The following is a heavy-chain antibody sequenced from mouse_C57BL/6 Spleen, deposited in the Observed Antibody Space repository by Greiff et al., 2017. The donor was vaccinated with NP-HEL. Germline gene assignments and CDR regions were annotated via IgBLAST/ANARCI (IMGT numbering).Heavy chain of an antibody. J-gene: IGHJ4*01. CDR2: INPNYGTT. V-gene: IGHV1-39*01. Sequence: VQLQQSGPELVKPGASVKISCKASGYSFTDYNMNWVKQSNGKSLEWIGVINPNYGTTSYNQKFKGKATLTVDQSSSTAYMQLNSLTSEDSAVCYCAPAYYSNYHAKDYWGQGTSVTVSS. CDR3: APAYYSNYHAKDY. D-gene: IGHD2-5*01. CDR1: GYSFTDYN.